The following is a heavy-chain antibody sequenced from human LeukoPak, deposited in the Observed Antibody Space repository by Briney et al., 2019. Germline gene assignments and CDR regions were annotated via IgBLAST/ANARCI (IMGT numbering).Heavy chain of an antibody. CDR3: ARQWLLRDWYFDL. D-gene: IGHD6-19*01. CDR2: INPNSGGT. Sequence: ALVRVSCKASGYTFTGYYMHWVRQAPGQGLEWMGWINPNSGGTDYAQKFQGRVTMTRDTSISTAYMELSRLRSDNTAVYYCARQWLLRDWYFDLWGRGTLVTVSS. V-gene: IGHV1-2*02. J-gene: IGHJ2*01. CDR1: GYTFTGYY.